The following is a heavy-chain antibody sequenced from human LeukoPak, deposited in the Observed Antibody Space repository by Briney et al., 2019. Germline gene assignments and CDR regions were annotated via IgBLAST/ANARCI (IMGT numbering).Heavy chain of an antibody. CDR3: AKDGGWQLASPLDY. D-gene: IGHD6-6*01. V-gene: IGHV3-23*01. CDR2: ISGSGGST. Sequence: PGGSLRLSCAASGFTFSSYAMSWVRQAPGKGLEWVSAISGSGGSTYYADSVKGRFTISRDNSKNTLYLQMNSLRAEDTAVYYCAKDGGWQLASPLDYWGQGTLVTVSS. CDR1: GFTFSSYA. J-gene: IGHJ4*02.